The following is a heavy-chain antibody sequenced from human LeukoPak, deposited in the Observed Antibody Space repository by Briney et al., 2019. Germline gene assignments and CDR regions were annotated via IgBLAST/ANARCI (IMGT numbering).Heavy chain of an antibody. J-gene: IGHJ1*01. CDR1: GGSISSYY. Sequence: SETLSLTCSVSGGSISSYYWTWIRQPPGKGLEWIGYRYYSGSTTYNPSLKSRVTISVDTSKSQFSLKLISVTAAGTAIYYCARVRGDFETDWGQGTLVTVSS. CDR3: ARVRGDFETD. D-gene: IGHD3-16*01. V-gene: IGHV4-59*01. CDR2: RYYSGST.